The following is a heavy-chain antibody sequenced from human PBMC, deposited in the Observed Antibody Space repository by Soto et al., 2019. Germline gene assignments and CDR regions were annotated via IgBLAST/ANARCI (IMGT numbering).Heavy chain of an antibody. CDR2: IYWDDDK. V-gene: IGHV2-5*02. CDR1: GFSLSTSGVG. CDR3: ALDIVVVPDAAEYFQH. J-gene: IGHJ1*01. D-gene: IGHD2-2*01. Sequence: QITLKESGPTLVKPTQTLTLTCTFSGFSLSTSGVGVGWIRQPPGKALEWLALIYWDDDKRYSPSLKSRLTITKDTSKNQVVLTMTNMDPVDTATYYCALDIVVVPDAAEYFQHWGQGTLVIVSS.